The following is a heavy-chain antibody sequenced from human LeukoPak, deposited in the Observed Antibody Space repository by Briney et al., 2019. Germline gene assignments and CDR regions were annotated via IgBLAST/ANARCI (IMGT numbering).Heavy chain of an antibody. J-gene: IGHJ4*02. D-gene: IGHD2-2*01. CDR2: ISSSSSYI. CDR1: GFTFSSYS. V-gene: IGHV3-21*04. Sequence: PGGSLRLSCAASGFTFSSYSMNWVRQAPGKGLEWVSSISSSSSYIYYADSVKGRFTISRDNSKSTLYLQMNSLRGDDTAVYYCAKDRMKWRVAAASIEYWGRGTLVTVST. CDR3: AKDRMKWRVAAASIEY.